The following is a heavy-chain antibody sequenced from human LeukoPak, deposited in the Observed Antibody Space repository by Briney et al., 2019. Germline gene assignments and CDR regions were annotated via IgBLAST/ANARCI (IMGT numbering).Heavy chain of an antibody. CDR2: ISGSGGST. CDR1: GFTFSTYA. D-gene: IGHD6-19*01. J-gene: IGHJ4*02. Sequence: PGGSLRLSCAASGFTFSTYAMMWVRQAPGKGLEWVSAISGSGGSTYYADSVKGRFTISRDNSKNTLYLQMNSLRAEDTAVYYCAKRPKSGIAVAGVDYWGQGTLVTVSS. V-gene: IGHV3-23*01. CDR3: AKRPKSGIAVAGVDY.